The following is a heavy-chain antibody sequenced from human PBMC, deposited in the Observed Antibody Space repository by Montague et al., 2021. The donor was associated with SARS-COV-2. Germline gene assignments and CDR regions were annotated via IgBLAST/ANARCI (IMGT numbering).Heavy chain of an antibody. D-gene: IGHD6-6*01. CDR1: GDSVSSNTVA. CDR3: ARDSEYSIDY. V-gene: IGHV6-1*01. J-gene: IGHJ4*02. CDR2: TYYRSKWYN. Sequence: CAISGDSVSSNTVAWNRFRQSPSRGLEWLGRTYYRSKWYNDYAVSMQSRVTINPDTSKNQFSLHVNSVTPEDTAVYYCARDSEYSIDYWGRGLLVTVSS.